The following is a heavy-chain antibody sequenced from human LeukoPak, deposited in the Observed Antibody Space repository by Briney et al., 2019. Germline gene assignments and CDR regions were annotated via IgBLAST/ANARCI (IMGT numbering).Heavy chain of an antibody. Sequence: PGGSLRLSCAASGFTFSSYSMNWVRQAPGKGLEWVSSISSSSNYIYYADSVKGRFTISRDNAKNSLYLQMNSLRAEDTAVYYCARVSYYDSSSKGYWGQGTLVTVSP. CDR3: ARVSYYDSSSKGY. V-gene: IGHV3-21*01. J-gene: IGHJ4*02. CDR2: ISSSSNYI. D-gene: IGHD3-22*01. CDR1: GFTFSSYS.